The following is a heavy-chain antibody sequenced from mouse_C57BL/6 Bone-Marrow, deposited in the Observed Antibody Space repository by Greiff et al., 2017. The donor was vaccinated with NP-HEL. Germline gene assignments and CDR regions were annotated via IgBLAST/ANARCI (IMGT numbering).Heavy chain of an antibody. CDR3: ARGTTVVATYYFDY. CDR2: INPYNGGT. V-gene: IGHV1-19*01. J-gene: IGHJ2*01. Sequence: EVQLQQSGPVLVKPGASVKMSCKASGYTFTDYYMNWVKQSHGKSLEWIGVINPYNGGTSYNQKFKGKATLTVDKSSSTAYMELNSLTSDDSAVYYCARGTTVVATYYFDYWGQGTTLTVSS. D-gene: IGHD1-1*01. CDR1: GYTFTDYY.